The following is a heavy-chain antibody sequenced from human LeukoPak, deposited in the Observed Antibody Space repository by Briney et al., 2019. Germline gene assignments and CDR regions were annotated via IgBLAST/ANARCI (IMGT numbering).Heavy chain of an antibody. J-gene: IGHJ4*02. Sequence: ASVKVSCKASGYTFTNSDINWVRQATGQGLEWMGWMNPNSGDSGNIQKLQGRVTMTTDTSTSTAYMELRSLRSDDTAVYYCARVPMTGYGSGSYSHFDYWGQGTLVTVSS. CDR2: MNPNSGDS. D-gene: IGHD3-10*01. CDR1: GYTFTNSD. V-gene: IGHV1-8*01. CDR3: ARVPMTGYGSGSYSHFDY.